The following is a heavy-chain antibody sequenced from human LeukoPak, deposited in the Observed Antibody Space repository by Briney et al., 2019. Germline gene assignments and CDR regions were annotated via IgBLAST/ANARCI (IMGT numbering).Heavy chain of an antibody. D-gene: IGHD3-10*01. CDR3: ARDSAKFGDHIQYAY. CDR2: ISTDSSHM. CDR1: GFTFKIYS. Sequence: PGGSLRLSCAASGFTFKIYSMNWVRQAPGKGLEWVSSISTDSSHMYYADSVKGRFTVSRDNAKNSLYLQMNTLRAEDTAVYYCARDSAKFGDHIQYAYWGQGTLVTVSS. V-gene: IGHV3-21*06. J-gene: IGHJ4*02.